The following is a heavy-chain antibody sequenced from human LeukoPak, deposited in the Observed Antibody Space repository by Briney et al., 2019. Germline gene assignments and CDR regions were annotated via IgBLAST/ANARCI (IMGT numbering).Heavy chain of an antibody. CDR3: ARDGLDGYSYGSLDY. CDR2: IIPILGIA. CDR1: GYTFTSYG. Sequence: ASVKVSCKASGYTFTSYGISWVRQAPGQGLEWMGRIIPILGIANYAQKFQGRVTITADKSTSTAYMELSSLRSEDTAVYYCARDGLDGYSYGSLDYWGQGTLVTVSS. D-gene: IGHD5-18*01. J-gene: IGHJ4*02. V-gene: IGHV1-69*04.